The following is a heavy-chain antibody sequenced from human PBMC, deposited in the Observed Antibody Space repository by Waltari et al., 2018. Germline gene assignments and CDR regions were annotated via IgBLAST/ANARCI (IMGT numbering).Heavy chain of an antibody. V-gene: IGHV4-4*02. D-gene: IGHD2-21*01. CDR2: IFHSGST. CDR1: GVSISSENW. J-gene: IGHJ6*02. Sequence: QVQLQESGPGLVKPSGTLSLTCAVSGVSISSENWWSWVRQPPGKGLEWIGEIFHSGSTTDNPSLKSRVTISVDKSKNQLSLKLSSVTAADTAAYYCARIPFHYYALDVWGQGTTVTVSS. CDR3: ARIPFHYYALDV.